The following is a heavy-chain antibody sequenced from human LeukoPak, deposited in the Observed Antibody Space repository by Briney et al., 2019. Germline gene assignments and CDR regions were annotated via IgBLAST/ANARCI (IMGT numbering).Heavy chain of an antibody. D-gene: IGHD4-23*01. Sequence: GGSLRLSCAASGFTFSSYAMSWVRQAPGKGLEWVSAFSGSGGDTYYADSVKGRFTISRDNSKNTLYLQMNSLRAEDTAVYYCAKSGNNRFDYWGQGTLVTVSS. CDR1: GFTFSSYA. V-gene: IGHV3-23*01. CDR2: FSGSGGDT. CDR3: AKSGNNRFDY. J-gene: IGHJ4*02.